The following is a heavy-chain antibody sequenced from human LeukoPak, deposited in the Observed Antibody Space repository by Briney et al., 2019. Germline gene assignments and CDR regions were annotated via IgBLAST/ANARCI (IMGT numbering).Heavy chain of an antibody. D-gene: IGHD6-13*01. V-gene: IGHV3-23*01. Sequence: SCKASGGTFSSYAMSWVRQAPGKGLEWVSAISGSGGSTYYADPVKGRFTISRDNSKNTLYLQMNSPRAEDTAVYYCAKDLGSSWDADYYYGMDVWGQGTTVTVSS. CDR1: GGTFSSYA. CDR3: AKDLGSSWDADYYYGMDV. CDR2: ISGSGGST. J-gene: IGHJ6*02.